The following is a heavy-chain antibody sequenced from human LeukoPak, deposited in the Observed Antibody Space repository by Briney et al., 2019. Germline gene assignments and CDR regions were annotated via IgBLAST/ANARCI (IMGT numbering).Heavy chain of an antibody. CDR2: VYYSGSI. CDR3: ARIHRYCSGGACYVLDN. D-gene: IGHD2-15*01. CDR1: GGSVSGYY. V-gene: IGHV4-59*02. Sequence: PSETLSLTCVVSGGSVSGYYWGWIRQPPGRGLEWIGYVYYSGSINYNPSFKSRITISVDTSRNQFSLQLSSVTAADTAVYYCARIHRYCSGGACYVLDNWGQGTLVAVSS. J-gene: IGHJ4*02.